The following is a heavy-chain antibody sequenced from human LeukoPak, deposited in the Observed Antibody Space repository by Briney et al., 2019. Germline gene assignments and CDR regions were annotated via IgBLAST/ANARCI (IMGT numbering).Heavy chain of an antibody. Sequence: GGSLRLSCAASRFTFNSCAMHWVRQAPGEGLEWVATISYGGSNTHYADSVKGRFIISRDNSKNTLSLLMNSLKTEDTAVYYCVKGVGLYDSSGYFDYWGQGTLVPVSS. V-gene: IGHV3-30-3*02. CDR2: ISYGGSNT. CDR1: RFTFNSCA. D-gene: IGHD3-22*01. J-gene: IGHJ4*02. CDR3: VKGVGLYDSSGYFDY.